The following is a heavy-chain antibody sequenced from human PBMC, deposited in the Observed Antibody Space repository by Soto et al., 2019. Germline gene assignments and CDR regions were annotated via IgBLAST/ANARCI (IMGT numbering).Heavy chain of an antibody. D-gene: IGHD1-26*01. V-gene: IGHV4-4*07. CDR3: ARATYGSYWDWFDP. Sequence: SETLSLSCAVSGGSISSYYWSWIRQPAGKGLEWIGRIYTSGSTNYNPSLKSRVTMSVDTSKNQFSLKLSSVTAADTAVYYCARATYGSYWDWFDPWGQGTLVTVSS. CDR1: GGSISSYY. J-gene: IGHJ5*02. CDR2: IYTSGST.